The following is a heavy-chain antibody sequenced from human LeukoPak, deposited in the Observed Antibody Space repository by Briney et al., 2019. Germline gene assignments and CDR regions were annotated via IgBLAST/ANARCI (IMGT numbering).Heavy chain of an antibody. J-gene: IGHJ4*02. CDR2: ISSSGSSI. CDR3: GSSGYYYDY. CDR1: GFTFNDYY. D-gene: IGHD3-22*01. Sequence: GGSLRLSCEASGFTFNDYYMSWIRQAPGKGLEWVSYISSSGSSIYNADSVKGRFTISRDNAKNSLYLQMNSLRAEDTAVYYCGSSGYYYDYWGQGTLVTVS. V-gene: IGHV3-11*04.